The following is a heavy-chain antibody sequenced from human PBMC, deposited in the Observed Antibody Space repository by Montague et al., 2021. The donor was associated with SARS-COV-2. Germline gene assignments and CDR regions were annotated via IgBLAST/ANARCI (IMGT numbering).Heavy chain of an antibody. V-gene: IGHV3-66*01. Sequence: SRSLSFSASGFPVSSNYVSWVRQAPGKGLEWVSVIYSGSGSTYYADSVKGRFTISRDISKNTLYLQMNSLRAEDTAVYYCARAPGSSYSSGWYDYYYGMDVWGQGTTVTVSS. CDR1: GFPVSSNY. CDR3: ARAPGSSYSSGWYDYYYGMDV. J-gene: IGHJ6*02. D-gene: IGHD6-19*01. CDR2: IYSGSGST.